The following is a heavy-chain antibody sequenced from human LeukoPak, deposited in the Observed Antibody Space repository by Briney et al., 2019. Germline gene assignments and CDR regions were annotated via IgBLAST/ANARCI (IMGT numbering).Heavy chain of an antibody. Sequence: ASVKVSCKASGYXFTSYGISWVRQAPGQGLEWMGWISAYNGNTNYAQKLQGRVTMTTDTSTSTAYMELRSLRSDDTAVYYCARDRGRAYYDFWSGYYTLDYWGQGTLVTVSS. J-gene: IGHJ4*02. CDR1: GYXFTSYG. CDR3: ARDRGRAYYDFWSGYYTLDY. CDR2: ISAYNGNT. V-gene: IGHV1-18*01. D-gene: IGHD3-3*01.